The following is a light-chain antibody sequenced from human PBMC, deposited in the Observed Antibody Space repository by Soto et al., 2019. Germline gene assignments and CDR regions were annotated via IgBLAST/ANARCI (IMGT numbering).Light chain of an antibody. V-gene: IGLV2-14*01. CDR1: SSDVGAYNY. Sequence: QSALTQPASVSGSPRQSITISCTGTSSDVGAYNYVSWYQQHPGKVPKLMIYDVSNRPSGVSNRFSGSKSGNTAYLTISGLQAEDEADYYCSSYTSSSTWVFGGGTKLTVL. CDR3: SSYTSSSTWV. CDR2: DVS. J-gene: IGLJ3*02.